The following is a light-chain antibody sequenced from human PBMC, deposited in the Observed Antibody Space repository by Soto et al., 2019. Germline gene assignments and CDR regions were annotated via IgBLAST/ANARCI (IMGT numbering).Light chain of an antibody. CDR2: GAS. Sequence: EIVLTQSPGTLSLSPGERATLSCRASQTVSRSALAWYQQKPAQAPRLLIYGASNRATGIPDRFSGSGSGTDFTLTISRLEPEDFEVYYCQQYGNSPFTFGGGTKVEIK. CDR1: QTVSRSA. CDR3: QQYGNSPFT. J-gene: IGKJ4*01. V-gene: IGKV3-20*01.